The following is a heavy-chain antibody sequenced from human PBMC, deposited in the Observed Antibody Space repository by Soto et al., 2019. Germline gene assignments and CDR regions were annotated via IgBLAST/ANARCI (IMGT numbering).Heavy chain of an antibody. Sequence: ASVKVSCKASGYTFTSYYMHWVRQAPGQGLEWMGIINPSGGSTSYAQKFQGRVTMTRETSTSTVYMELSSLRSEDTAVYYCARAITIFGVAKYPLGYWGQGTLVTVSS. CDR2: INPSGGST. V-gene: IGHV1-46*01. CDR3: ARAITIFGVAKYPLGY. D-gene: IGHD3-3*01. J-gene: IGHJ4*02. CDR1: GYTFTSYY.